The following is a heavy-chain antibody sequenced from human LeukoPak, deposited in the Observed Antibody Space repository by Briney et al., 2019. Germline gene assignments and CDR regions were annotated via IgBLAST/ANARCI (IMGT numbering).Heavy chain of an antibody. Sequence: PGGSLRLSCAATEFTFNTSAMSWIRQAPGKGLEWVSGISSSTTYTYYADSVKGRFTISRDNAKNSLYLQMNSLRAEDTALYYCAKDMKVRGPSAYFQHWGQGTLVTVSS. CDR3: AKDMKVRGPSAYFQH. V-gene: IGHV3-21*04. CDR2: ISSSTTYT. CDR1: EFTFNTSA. J-gene: IGHJ1*01. D-gene: IGHD3-10*01.